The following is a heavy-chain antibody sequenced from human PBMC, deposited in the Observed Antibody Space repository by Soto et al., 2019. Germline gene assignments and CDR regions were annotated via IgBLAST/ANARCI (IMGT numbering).Heavy chain of an antibody. CDR2: IYYSGST. J-gene: IGHJ5*02. D-gene: IGHD6-13*01. V-gene: IGHV4-59*01. Sequence: SETLSLTCAVYGGSFSGYYWSWIRQHPGKGLEWIGYIYYSGSTYYNPSLKSRVTISVDSSKNQFSLRLSSVTAADTAVYYCARDRGSRVENWFDPWGQGTLVTVSS. CDR1: GGSFSGYY. CDR3: ARDRGSRVENWFDP.